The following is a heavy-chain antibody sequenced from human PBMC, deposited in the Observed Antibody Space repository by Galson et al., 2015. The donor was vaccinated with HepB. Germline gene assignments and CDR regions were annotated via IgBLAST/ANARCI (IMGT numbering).Heavy chain of an antibody. CDR2: INSDGSST. Sequence: SLRLSCAVSGFTFSSYWMHWVRQAPGKGLVWVSRINSDGSSTSYADSVKGRFTISRDNAKNTLYLQMNSLRAEDTAVYYCARGNAYCGGDCYYGERKKLFDSWGQGTLVTVSS. V-gene: IGHV3-74*01. CDR3: ARGNAYCGGDCYYGERKKLFDS. D-gene: IGHD2-21*01. CDR1: GFTFSSYW. J-gene: IGHJ4*02.